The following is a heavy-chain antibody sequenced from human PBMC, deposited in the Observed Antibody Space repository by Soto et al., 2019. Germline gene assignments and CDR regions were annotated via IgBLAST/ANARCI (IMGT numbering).Heavy chain of an antibody. J-gene: IGHJ3*02. V-gene: IGHV3-30-3*01. CDR2: ISNDGSNK. CDR1: GFIFSSYS. Sequence: QVQLVESGGGVVQPGRSLRLSCAASGFIFSSYSMHWVRQAPGKGLEWVAMISNDGSNKDYVDSVKGRFTISRYNSNNALSLQMNSLMAEDAAVYYCARDQFLDAFDIWGQGTMVTVSS. D-gene: IGHD2-21*01. CDR3: ARDQFLDAFDI.